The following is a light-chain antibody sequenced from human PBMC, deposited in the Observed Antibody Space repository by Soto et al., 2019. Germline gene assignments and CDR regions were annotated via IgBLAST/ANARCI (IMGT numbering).Light chain of an antibody. CDR2: GAS. J-gene: IGKJ1*01. CDR1: QSVTSNY. V-gene: IGKV3-20*01. Sequence: EIVLTQSPGTLSLSPGERATLSCRASQSVTSNYLAWYQQKPGQAPRLLISGASSRAAGISDKFSGSGSGTDFTLTISRLEPEDFAVYFCQQYAGSPRTFGQGTKVDIK. CDR3: QQYAGSPRT.